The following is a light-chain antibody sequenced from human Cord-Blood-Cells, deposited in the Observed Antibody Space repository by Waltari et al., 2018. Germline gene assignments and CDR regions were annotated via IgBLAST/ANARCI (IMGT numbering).Light chain of an antibody. CDR1: PGISSW. V-gene: IGKV1-5*03. CDR3: QQYNSDSRT. Sequence: DIQLTQSPSPLSASVGDRVTITCRASPGISSWLAWYQQKPGKAPKLLIYKASSLESGVPSRFSGSGSGTEVTLTISSLQPDDFATYYCQQYNSDSRTFGQGTKVEIK. J-gene: IGKJ1*01. CDR2: KAS.